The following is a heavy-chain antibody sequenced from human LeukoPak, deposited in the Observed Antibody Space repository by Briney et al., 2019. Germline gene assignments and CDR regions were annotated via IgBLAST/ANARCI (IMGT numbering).Heavy chain of an antibody. CDR2: IYYSGST. D-gene: IGHD6-13*01. CDR1: GGSMSSYY. Sequence: SETLSLTCTVSGGSMSSYYWSWIRQPPGKGLEWIGYIYYSGSTNYNPSLKSRVTISVDTSKNQFSLKLSSVTAADTAVYYCARKRAAAGPNDYWGQGTLVTVSS. J-gene: IGHJ4*02. V-gene: IGHV4-59*01. CDR3: ARKRAAAGPNDY.